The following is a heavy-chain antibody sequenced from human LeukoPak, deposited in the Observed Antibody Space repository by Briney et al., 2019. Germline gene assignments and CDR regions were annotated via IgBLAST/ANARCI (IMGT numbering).Heavy chain of an antibody. V-gene: IGHV3-21*01. CDR1: GFTFSSYA. Sequence: KSGGSLRLSCAASGFTFSSYAMSWVRQAPGKGLEWVSSISSSSSYIYYADSVKGRFTISRDNAKNSLYLQMNSLRAEDTAVYYCARDRGMAIYFDYWGQGTLVTVSS. D-gene: IGHD5-24*01. J-gene: IGHJ4*02. CDR3: ARDRGMAIYFDY. CDR2: ISSSSSYI.